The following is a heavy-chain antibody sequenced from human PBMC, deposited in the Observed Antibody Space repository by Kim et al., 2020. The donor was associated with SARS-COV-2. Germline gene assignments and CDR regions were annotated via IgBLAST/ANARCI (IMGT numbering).Heavy chain of an antibody. V-gene: IGHV4-39*07. CDR2: IYYSGST. D-gene: IGHD6-19*01. CDR3: ARVGQWLVEDPFDY. Sequence: SETLSLTCTVSGGSISSSSYYWGWIRQPPGKGLEWIGSIYYSGSTYYNPSLKSRVTISVDTSKNQFSLKLSSVTAADTAVYYCARVGQWLVEDPFDYWGQGTLVTVSS. CDR1: GGSISSSSYY. J-gene: IGHJ4*02.